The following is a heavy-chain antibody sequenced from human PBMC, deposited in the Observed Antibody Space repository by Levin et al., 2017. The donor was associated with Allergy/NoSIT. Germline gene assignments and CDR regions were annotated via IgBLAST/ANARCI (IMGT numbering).Heavy chain of an antibody. D-gene: IGHD2-2*01. V-gene: IGHV3-13*01. Sequence: AGGSLRLSCAASGFTFSSYDMDWVRQATGKGLEWVSAIGTAGDTYYPGSVKGRFTISRENAKNSLYLQMNSLRAGDTAVYYCARAEPAYCSSTSCAFDIWGQGTMVTVSS. CDR2: IGTAGDT. CDR3: ARAEPAYCSSTSCAFDI. CDR1: GFTFSSYD. J-gene: IGHJ3*02.